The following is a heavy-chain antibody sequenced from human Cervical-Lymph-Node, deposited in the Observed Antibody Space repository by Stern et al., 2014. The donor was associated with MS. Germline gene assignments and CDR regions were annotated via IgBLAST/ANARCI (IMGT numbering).Heavy chain of an antibody. CDR3: AKLEGGPRTGALPN. CDR1: GYDFKGHA. V-gene: IGHV7-4-1*02. D-gene: IGHD1-26*01. CDR2: INANTADP. Sequence: VQLVESGSELKKPGASVRVSCKASGYDFKGHAINWVRQAPGQGLEWMGWINANTADPTDNQGFTGRFVFSLDASGSTAYLQINNLKAGDTALDYCAKLEGGPRTGALPNWGQGTLVTVSS. J-gene: IGHJ4*02.